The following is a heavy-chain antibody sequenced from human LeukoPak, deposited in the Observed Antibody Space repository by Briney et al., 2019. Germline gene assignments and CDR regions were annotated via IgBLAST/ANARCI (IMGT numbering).Heavy chain of an antibody. CDR3: ARVQYGDYVGY. D-gene: IGHD4-17*01. CDR1: GYSIRSGYY. J-gene: IGHJ4*02. CDR2: IYSSGGT. Sequence: SETLSLTCTVSGYSIRSGYYWGWIRQPPEKGLEWIGNIYSSGGTYYNPSLKSRLTMSIDTSKNQFSLKLTSVTAADTATYYCARVQYGDYVGYWGQGTLVTVSS. V-gene: IGHV4-38-2*02.